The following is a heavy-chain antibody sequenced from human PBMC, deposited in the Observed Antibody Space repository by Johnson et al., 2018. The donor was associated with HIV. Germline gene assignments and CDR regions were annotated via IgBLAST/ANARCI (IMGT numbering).Heavy chain of an antibody. CDR1: GFTFSSYP. J-gene: IGHJ3*02. V-gene: IGHV3-30*04. CDR3: ATFYYDNRDYYELASFLTDASDI. CDR2: ISYVGTNE. D-gene: IGHD3-22*01. Sequence: QVQLVESGGGVVQPGRSLRLACAASGFTFSSYPMHWVRQAPGKGLEWVAVISYVGTNEYYADSVKGRSTISRDNSKNTLYLQMNSLTAEDTAVYYCATFYYDNRDYYELASFLTDASDIWGQGTMVTVSS.